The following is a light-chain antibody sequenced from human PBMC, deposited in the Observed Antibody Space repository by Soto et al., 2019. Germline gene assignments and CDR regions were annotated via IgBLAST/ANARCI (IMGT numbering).Light chain of an antibody. CDR1: SSDVGGYNY. CDR2: EVI. J-gene: IGLJ1*01. V-gene: IGLV2-8*01. CDR3: SSYAGSNNLGV. Sequence: QSVLTQPPSASGSPGQSVTISCTGTSSDVGGYNYVSWYQQHPGKAPKLMIYEVIKRPSGVPDRFSGSKSGNTASLTVSGLQAADEADYYCSSYAGSNNLGVFGTGTKVTVL.